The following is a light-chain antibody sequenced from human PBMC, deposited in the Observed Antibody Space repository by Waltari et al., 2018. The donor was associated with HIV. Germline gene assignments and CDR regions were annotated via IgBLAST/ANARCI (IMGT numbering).Light chain of an antibody. V-gene: IGKV4-1*01. J-gene: IGKJ1*01. CDR2: WAS. CDR3: QQFFTFPRT. Sequence: DIVMTQSPDSLAVSLGERATISCKSSQTVLYNSNNKNHLAWYQQKAGQPPKFLIYWASIREIGVPERFTGSGSGTDFNLTISSLRADDVAVYYCQQFFTFPRTFGQGTKVEI. CDR1: QTVLYNSNNKNH.